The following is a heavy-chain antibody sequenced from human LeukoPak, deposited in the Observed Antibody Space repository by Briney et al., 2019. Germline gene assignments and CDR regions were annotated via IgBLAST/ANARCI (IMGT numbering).Heavy chain of an antibody. CDR3: ARDLGYCSGGSCYRNYYMDV. V-gene: IGHV1-46*01. CDR1: GYTFTSYY. J-gene: IGHJ6*03. D-gene: IGHD2-15*01. Sequence: ASVKVSCKASGYTFTSYYMHWVRQAPGQGLEWMGMINPSGGSTSYAQKFQGRVTMTRDTSTSTVYMELSSLRSEDTAVYYCARDLGYCSGGSCYRNYYMDVWGKGTTVTVSS. CDR2: INPSGGST.